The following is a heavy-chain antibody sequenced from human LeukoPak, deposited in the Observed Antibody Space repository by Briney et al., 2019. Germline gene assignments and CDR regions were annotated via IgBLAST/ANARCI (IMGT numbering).Heavy chain of an antibody. Sequence: SETLSLTRAVYGGSFSGYYWSWIRQPPGKGLEWIGEINHSGSTNYNPSLKSRVTISVDTSKNQFSLKLSSVTAADTALYYCARYVVVTAYFDYWGQGTLVTVSS. CDR3: ARYVVVTAYFDY. V-gene: IGHV4-34*01. CDR2: INHSGST. CDR1: GGSFSGYY. J-gene: IGHJ4*02. D-gene: IGHD2-21*02.